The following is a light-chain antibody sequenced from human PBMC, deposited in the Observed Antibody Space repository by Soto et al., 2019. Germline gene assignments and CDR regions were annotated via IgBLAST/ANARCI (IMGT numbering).Light chain of an antibody. V-gene: IGLV2-14*01. CDR2: DVS. J-gene: IGLJ3*02. CDR1: SSDVGGYNY. Sequence: QSVLTQPASVSGPPGQSIAISCTGTSSDVGGYNYVSWYQQHPGKAPKLMIYDVSNRPSGVSNRFSGSESGNTASLTISGLQAEDEADYYCSSYTSSSTRVFGGGTKVTVL. CDR3: SSYTSSSTRV.